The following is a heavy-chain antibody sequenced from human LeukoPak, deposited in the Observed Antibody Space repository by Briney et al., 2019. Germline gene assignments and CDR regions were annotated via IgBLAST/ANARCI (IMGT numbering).Heavy chain of an antibody. Sequence: SETLSLTCTVSGGSICSYYWGWIRQPPGQGLEWIGYIYYSGSTNYNPSLKSRVTISVDTSKNQFSLKLSSVTAADTAVYYCARQARTRSGWYSEPRFDAFDIWGQGTMVTVSS. D-gene: IGHD6-19*01. CDR2: IYYSGST. J-gene: IGHJ3*02. CDR1: GGSICSYY. CDR3: ARQARTRSGWYSEPRFDAFDI. V-gene: IGHV4-59*01.